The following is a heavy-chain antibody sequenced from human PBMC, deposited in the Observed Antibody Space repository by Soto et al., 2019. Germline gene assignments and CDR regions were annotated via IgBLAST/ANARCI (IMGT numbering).Heavy chain of an antibody. CDR2: IIPIFGTT. CDR3: ARTSYQWEALHYLDF. D-gene: IGHD1-26*01. CDR1: GGTFSRYG. Sequence: QVQLVQSGAEVKKPGSSVKVSCTASGGTFSRYGFTWVRQAPGQGFQWMGGIIPIFGTTHYEQNFQGRLSITADESKSTVYMELSSLRSDDTAIYFCARTSYQWEALHYLDFWGQGTLVTVSS. J-gene: IGHJ4*02. V-gene: IGHV1-69*01.